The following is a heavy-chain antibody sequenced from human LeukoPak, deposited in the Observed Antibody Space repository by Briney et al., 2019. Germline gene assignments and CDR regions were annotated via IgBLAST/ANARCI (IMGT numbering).Heavy chain of an antibody. Sequence: PGGSLRLSCAASGFTFSSYAMSWVRQAPGKGLESVSYISSSSASIFYADSVKGRFTISRDNAKNSLYLQMNSLRPEDTAVYFCARDRHVPGLYYYYMDVWGKGTTVTVSS. CDR3: ARDRHVPGLYYYYMDV. V-gene: IGHV3-48*01. CDR2: ISSSSASI. D-gene: IGHD6-6*01. CDR1: GFTFSSYA. J-gene: IGHJ6*03.